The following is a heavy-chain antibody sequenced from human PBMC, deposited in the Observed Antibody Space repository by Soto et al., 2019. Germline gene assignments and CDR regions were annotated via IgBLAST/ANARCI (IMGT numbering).Heavy chain of an antibody. V-gene: IGHV3-33*01. CDR1: GFSFSVYG. J-gene: IGHJ6*02. CDR3: ARTRSAWSDFHYYSLDV. D-gene: IGHD1-26*01. CDR2: IWYDSTKT. Sequence: GGSLRLSCETSGFSFSVYGMHWVRQAPGKGLEWVAVIWYDSTKTYYADSVKGRFTISRDNSNSALYVQMNSLTGEDTAVYYCARTRSAWSDFHYYSLDVWGQGTTVTVSS.